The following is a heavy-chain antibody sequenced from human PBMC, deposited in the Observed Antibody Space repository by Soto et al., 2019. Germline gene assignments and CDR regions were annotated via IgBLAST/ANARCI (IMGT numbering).Heavy chain of an antibody. CDR1: GYTFTSYA. CDR2: INAGNGNT. J-gene: IGHJ4*02. D-gene: IGHD5-18*01. V-gene: IGHV1-3*01. CDR3: ATLSGYSYVLDY. Sequence: QVPLVQSGAEVKKPGASVKVSCKASGYTFTSYAMHWVRQAPGQRLEWMGWINAGNGNTKYSQKFQGRVTITRDTSASTAYMELSSLRSEDTAVYYCATLSGYSYVLDYWGQGTLVTVSS.